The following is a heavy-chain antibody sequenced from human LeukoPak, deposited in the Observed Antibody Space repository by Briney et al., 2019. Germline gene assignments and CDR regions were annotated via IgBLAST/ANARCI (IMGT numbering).Heavy chain of an antibody. CDR2: ISSSSSTI. Sequence: GGSLRLSCAASGFTFSSYSMNWVRQAPGKGLEWVSYISSSSSTIYYADSVKGRFTISRDNAKNSLYLQMNSLRAEDTAVYYCARDLGSGWSLAKVGYWGQGTLVTVSS. CDR1: GFTFSSYS. CDR3: ARDLGSGWSLAKVGY. J-gene: IGHJ4*02. V-gene: IGHV3-48*04. D-gene: IGHD6-19*01.